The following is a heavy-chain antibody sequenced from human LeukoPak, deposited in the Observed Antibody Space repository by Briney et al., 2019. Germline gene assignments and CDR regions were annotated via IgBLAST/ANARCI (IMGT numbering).Heavy chain of an antibody. CDR2: IIPIFGTA. CDR1: GGTFSSYA. CDR3: AREKGFVRAFDI. D-gene: IGHD3-16*02. Sequence: SVTVSCTASGGTFSSYAISWVRQAPGQGLEWMGGIIPIFGTANYAQKFQGRVTITADESTSTAYMELSSLRSEDTAVYYCAREKGFVRAFDIWGQGAMVTVSS. V-gene: IGHV1-69*01. J-gene: IGHJ3*02.